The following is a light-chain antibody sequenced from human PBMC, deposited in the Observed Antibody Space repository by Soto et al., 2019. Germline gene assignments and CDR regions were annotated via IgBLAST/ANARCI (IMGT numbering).Light chain of an antibody. CDR2: DAS. J-gene: IGKJ4*01. CDR1: QDISNY. V-gene: IGKV1-33*01. Sequence: DIQMTQSPSSLSASVGDRVTITCQASQDISNYLNWYQQKPGKAPKLLIYDASNLETGVPSRFSGSGSGTDFTFTISSLQPDDFATYYCQQYNHYSGLTFGGGTKVEIK. CDR3: QQYNHYSGLT.